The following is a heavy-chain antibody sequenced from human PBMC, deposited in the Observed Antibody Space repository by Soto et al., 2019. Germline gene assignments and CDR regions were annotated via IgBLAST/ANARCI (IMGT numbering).Heavy chain of an antibody. Sequence: QVQLVQSGAEVQKRGSSVKVSCKASGGTFSNYALTWVRQAPGQGLEWMGGIVPLSGTPHYAQKFQGRATITADKSTTTANMELSSPRSDATALYCCARGIQLWSWGQGTRVTVSS. V-gene: IGHV1-69*06. CDR1: GGTFSNYA. D-gene: IGHD5-18*01. CDR2: IVPLSGTP. J-gene: IGHJ5*02. CDR3: ARGIQLWS.